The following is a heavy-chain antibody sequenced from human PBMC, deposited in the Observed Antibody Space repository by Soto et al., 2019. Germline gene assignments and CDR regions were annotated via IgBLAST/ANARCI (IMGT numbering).Heavy chain of an antibody. CDR2: ISAYNGNT. V-gene: IGHV1-18*01. Sequence: ASVKVSCKASGYTFTSYGISWVRQAPGQGLEWMGWISAYNGNTNYAQKLQGRVTMTTDTSASTAYMELRSLRSDDTAVYYCARDRSHSSAYWWLDYWGQVTQVTVSS. J-gene: IGHJ4*02. CDR3: ARDRSHSSAYWWLDY. D-gene: IGHD3-22*01. CDR1: GYTFTSYG.